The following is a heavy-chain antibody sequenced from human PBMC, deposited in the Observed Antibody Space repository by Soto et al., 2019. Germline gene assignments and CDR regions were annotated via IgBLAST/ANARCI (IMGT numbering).Heavy chain of an antibody. CDR1: GYSFTSYW. Sequence: PGESLKISCRGTGYSFTSYWIGWVRQMPGKGLEWMGIIYPGDSDTRYSPSFQGQVTISADKSISTAYLQWSSLKASDTAMYYRARRVADRRDAFDIWGQGTMVTVSS. D-gene: IGHD2-15*01. V-gene: IGHV5-51*01. J-gene: IGHJ3*02. CDR3: ARRVADRRDAFDI. CDR2: IYPGDSDT.